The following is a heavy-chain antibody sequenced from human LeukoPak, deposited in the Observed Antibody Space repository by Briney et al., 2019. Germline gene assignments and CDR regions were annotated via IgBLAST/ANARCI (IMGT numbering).Heavy chain of an antibody. D-gene: IGHD6-19*01. Sequence: PSETLSLTCTVSGGSISSYYWSWIRQPAGKGLEWIGRIYTSGSTNYNPSLKSRVTMSVDTSKNQFSLKLSSVTAADTAVYYCARDRGYTGYSSGWDDYWGQGTLVTVSS. CDR2: IYTSGST. CDR1: GGSISSYY. J-gene: IGHJ4*02. V-gene: IGHV4-4*07. CDR3: ARDRGYTGYSSGWDDY.